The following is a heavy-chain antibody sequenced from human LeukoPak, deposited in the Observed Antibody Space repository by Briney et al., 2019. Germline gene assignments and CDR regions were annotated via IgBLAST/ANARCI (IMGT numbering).Heavy chain of an antibody. D-gene: IGHD3-10*01. V-gene: IGHV4-59*08. J-gene: IGHJ5*02. CDR3: ARQPSDGSGSYWSTTRNWFDP. CDR1: GGSISSYY. Sequence: SETLSLTCTASGGSISSYYWSWIRQPPGKGLEWIGYIYYSGSTNYNPSLKSRVTISVDTSKNQFSLKLSSVTAADTAVYYCARQPSDGSGSYWSTTRNWFDPWGQGTLVTVSS. CDR2: IYYSGST.